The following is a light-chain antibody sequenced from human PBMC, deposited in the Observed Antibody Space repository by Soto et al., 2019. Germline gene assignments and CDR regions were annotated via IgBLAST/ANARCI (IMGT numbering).Light chain of an antibody. J-gene: IGKJ1*01. CDR2: GAS. Sequence: EIVLTQSPGTLSLSPGERATLSCRASQSISSNYLAWHQQKPGQAPRLLIYGASTRATGIPARFSGSGSGTEFSLTISSLQSEDFAVYYCQQYNNWWTFGQGTKVEIK. CDR3: QQYNNWWT. V-gene: IGKV3-15*01. CDR1: QSISSN.